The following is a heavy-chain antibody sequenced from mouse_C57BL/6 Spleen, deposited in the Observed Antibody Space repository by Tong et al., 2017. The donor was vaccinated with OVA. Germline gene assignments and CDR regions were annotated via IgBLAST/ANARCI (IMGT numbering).Heavy chain of an antibody. CDR1: GYSITSGYD. Sequence: EVQLQESGPGMVKPSQSLSLTCTVTGYSITSGYDWHWIRHFPGNKLEWMGYISYSGSTNYNPSLKSRISITHDTSKNHFFLKLNSVTTEDTATYYCARGGHYHGSAWFAYWGQGTLVTVSA. V-gene: IGHV3-1*01. D-gene: IGHD1-1*01. J-gene: IGHJ3*01. CDR2: ISYSGST. CDR3: ARGGHYHGSAWFAY.